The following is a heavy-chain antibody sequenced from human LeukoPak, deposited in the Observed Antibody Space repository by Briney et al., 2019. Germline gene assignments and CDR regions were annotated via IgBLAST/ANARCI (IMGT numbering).Heavy chain of an antibody. V-gene: IGHV3-23*01. D-gene: IGHD3-22*01. CDR2: ISGSGRRT. J-gene: IGHJ4*02. Sequence: PGGSLRLSCAASGFPFSNYAMSWVRQAPGKGLEWVSGISGSGRRTYYADSVKGRFTISRDNSKNTLYLQMNSLRAEDTAVYYCAKDSSITMIVVVITSLDYWGQGTLVTVPS. CDR3: AKDSSITMIVVVITSLDY. CDR1: GFPFSNYA.